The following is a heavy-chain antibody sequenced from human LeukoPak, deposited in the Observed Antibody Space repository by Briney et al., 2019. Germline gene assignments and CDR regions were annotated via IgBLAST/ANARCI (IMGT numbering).Heavy chain of an antibody. V-gene: IGHV4-31*11. CDR2: IYYSGST. D-gene: IGHD3-22*01. J-gene: IGHJ5*02. CDR3: ARGYDSSDINWFDP. Sequence: PSQTLSLTCAVSGGSISSGGYYWSWIRQHPGQGLEWIGYIYYSGSTYYNPSLKSRVTISVDTSKNQFSLKLSSVTAADTAVYYCARGYDSSDINWFDPWGQGTLVTVSS. CDR1: GGSISSGGYY.